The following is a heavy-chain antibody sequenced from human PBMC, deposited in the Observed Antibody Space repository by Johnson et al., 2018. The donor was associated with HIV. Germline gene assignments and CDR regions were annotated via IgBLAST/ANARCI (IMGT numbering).Heavy chain of an antibody. V-gene: IGHV3-66*01. CDR2: IYSGGTT. CDR3: ARAGDADAFDI. J-gene: IGHJ3*02. D-gene: IGHD3-10*01. Sequence: VQLVESGGVVVQSGGSLRLSCAASGFTFSSNGMHWVRQAPGKGLEWVSLIYSGGTTYYADSVKGRFTISRDNSKNTLFLQMNSLRAGDTAVYYCARAGDADAFDIWGQGTMVTVSS. CDR1: GFTFSSNG.